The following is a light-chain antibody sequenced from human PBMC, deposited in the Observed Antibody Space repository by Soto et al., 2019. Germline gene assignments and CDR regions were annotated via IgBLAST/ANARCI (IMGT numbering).Light chain of an antibody. J-gene: IGKJ5*01. CDR1: QTVSNF. CDR3: QQRSNWPPIT. Sequence: EIVLTQSPGTRSLPPCEGATLSCRASQTVSNFLAWYQQKPGQAPRLLIYGASTRAAGIPARFSGSGSGTDFTLTISSLEPEDFAVYYCQQRSNWPPITFGQGTRLEIK. CDR2: GAS. V-gene: IGKV3-11*01.